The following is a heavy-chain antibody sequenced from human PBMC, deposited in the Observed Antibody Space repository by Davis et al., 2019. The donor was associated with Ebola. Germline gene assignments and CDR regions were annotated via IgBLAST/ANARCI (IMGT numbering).Heavy chain of an antibody. Sequence: MPSETLSLTCNVSGDPFSISSDSWGWIRQPPGKGLEWIASRSYFGDTYYNPSLRSRVTISADTSKSQFSLKLTSVTTADAAVYFCVRISCTSSACYTGTWFDSWGQGLLVTVSS. V-gene: IGHV4-39*01. D-gene: IGHD2-2*02. CDR2: RSYFGDT. CDR3: VRISCTSSACYTGTWFDS. J-gene: IGHJ5*01. CDR1: GDPFSISSDS.